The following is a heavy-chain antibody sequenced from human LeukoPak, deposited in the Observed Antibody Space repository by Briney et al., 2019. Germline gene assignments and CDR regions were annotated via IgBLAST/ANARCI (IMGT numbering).Heavy chain of an antibody. CDR1: GFTFSSDW. J-gene: IGHJ5*02. Sequence: GGSLRLSCAASGFTFSSDWMSWVRQAPGKGLEWVANIKQDGSEKYYVDSVKGRFTISRDNAKNSLYLQMNSLRAEDTAVYYCARKRGYSSYNWFDPWGQGTLVTVSS. D-gene: IGHD5-18*01. V-gene: IGHV3-7*01. CDR3: ARKRGYSSYNWFDP. CDR2: IKQDGSEK.